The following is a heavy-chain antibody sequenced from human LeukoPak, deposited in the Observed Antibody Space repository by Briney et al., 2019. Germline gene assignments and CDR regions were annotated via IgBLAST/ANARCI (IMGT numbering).Heavy chain of an antibody. CDR3: ARDVHGDYGSGWFDP. V-gene: IGHV1-69*05. D-gene: IGHD4-17*01. CDR2: IMPLFGTA. Sequence: SVKVSCKTSGGTFNNSAISWVRQAPGQGLEWLGGIMPLFGTAGYAQKFQGRVTITKDESTRTVYLELTSLTSDDTAVYYCARDVHGDYGSGWFDPWGRGTLVSVSS. J-gene: IGHJ5*02. CDR1: GGTFNNSA.